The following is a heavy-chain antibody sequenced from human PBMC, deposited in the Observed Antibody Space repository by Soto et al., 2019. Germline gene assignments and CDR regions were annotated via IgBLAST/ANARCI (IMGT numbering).Heavy chain of an antibody. CDR3: ARDRYYDSSGYFDY. Sequence: QVQLVESGGGVVQPGRSLRLSCAASGFTFSSYAMHWVRQAPGKGLEWVAVISYDGSNKYYADSVKGRFTISRDNSKNTRYLQMNSLRAEDTAVYYCARDRYYDSSGYFDYWGQGTLVTVSS. J-gene: IGHJ4*02. V-gene: IGHV3-30-3*01. D-gene: IGHD3-22*01. CDR2: ISYDGSNK. CDR1: GFTFSSYA.